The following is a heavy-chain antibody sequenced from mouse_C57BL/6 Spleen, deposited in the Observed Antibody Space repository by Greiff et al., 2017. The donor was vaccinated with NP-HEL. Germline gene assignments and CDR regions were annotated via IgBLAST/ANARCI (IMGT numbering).Heavy chain of an antibody. CDR1: GYTFTDYY. CDR2: INPNNGGT. Sequence: DVKLVDSGPELVKPGASVKISCKASGYTFTDYYMNWVKQSHGKSLEWIGDINPNNGGTSYNQKFKGKATLTVDKSSSTAYMELRSLTSEDSAVYYCASITTVVAPYAMDYWGQGTSVTVSS. D-gene: IGHD1-1*01. CDR3: ASITTVVAPYAMDY. J-gene: IGHJ4*01. V-gene: IGHV1-26*01.